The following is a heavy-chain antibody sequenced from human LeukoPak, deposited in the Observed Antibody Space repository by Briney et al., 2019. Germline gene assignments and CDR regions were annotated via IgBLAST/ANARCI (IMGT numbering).Heavy chain of an antibody. J-gene: IGHJ3*02. V-gene: IGHV4-39*01. CDR2: IYYSGST. CDR3: ARHRHDYGDKRVAFDI. CDR1: GGSISSSSYY. D-gene: IGHD4-23*01. Sequence: SETLSLTCTVSGGSISSSSYYWGWIRQPPGKGLEWIGSIYYSGSTYYNPSLKSRVTISVDTSKNQFSLKLSSVTAADTAVYYCARHRHDYGDKRVAFDIWGQGTMVTASS.